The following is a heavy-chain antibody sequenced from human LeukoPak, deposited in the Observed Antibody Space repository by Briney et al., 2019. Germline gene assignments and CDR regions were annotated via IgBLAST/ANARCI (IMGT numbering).Heavy chain of an antibody. CDR2: INHSGST. Sequence: PSETLSLTCAVYGGSFSVYYWSWIRQPPGKGLEWVGEINHSGSTNYNPSLKSRITISVDTYKNQFSLKLSSVTAADTAVYYCARGRRGYSYGYSRLFDYWGQGTLVTVSS. J-gene: IGHJ4*02. V-gene: IGHV4-34*01. D-gene: IGHD5-18*01. CDR1: GGSFSVYY. CDR3: ARGRRGYSYGYSRLFDY.